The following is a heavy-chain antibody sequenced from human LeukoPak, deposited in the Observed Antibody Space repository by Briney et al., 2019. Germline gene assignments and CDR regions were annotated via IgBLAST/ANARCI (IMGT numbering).Heavy chain of an antibody. Sequence: GASVKVSRKASGYAFTSYGISWVRQAPGQGLEWMGWISAYNGNTNYAQKLQGRVTMTTDSSTSTAYMELRSLRSDDMAVYYCARDQITMVRGAVFDYWGQGTLVTVSS. CDR3: ARDQITMVRGAVFDY. D-gene: IGHD3-10*01. J-gene: IGHJ4*02. V-gene: IGHV1-18*03. CDR2: ISAYNGNT. CDR1: GYAFTSYG.